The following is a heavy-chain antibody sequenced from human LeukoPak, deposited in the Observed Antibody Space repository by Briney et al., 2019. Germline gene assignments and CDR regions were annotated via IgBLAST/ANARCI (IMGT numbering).Heavy chain of an antibody. CDR3: ARQMTTVTTRPGTFDY. D-gene: IGHD4-17*01. Sequence: SETLSLTCTVSGGSISSDSYYWDWIRQPPGKGLEWIGSIYYSGSTYYNPSLKSRVTISVDTSKNQFSLKLRSVTAADTAVYYCARQMTTVTTRPGTFDYWGRGTLVTVSS. J-gene: IGHJ4*02. V-gene: IGHV4-39*01. CDR2: IYYSGST. CDR1: GGSISSDSYY.